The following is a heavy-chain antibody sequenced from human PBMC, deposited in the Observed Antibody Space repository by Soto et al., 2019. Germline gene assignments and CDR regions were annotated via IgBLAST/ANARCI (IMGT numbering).Heavy chain of an antibody. J-gene: IGHJ4*02. V-gene: IGHV3-11*04. CDR2: ISGSGDTI. Sequence: GGSLRLSCAASGFTFSDSYMTWIRQAPGKGLEWISYISGSGDTIYYADSLKGRFTVSRDNAKNSLYLQMNSLRAEDTAVYFCARAIAVGSTSLDYWGLGTRVTVSS. CDR3: ARAIAVGSTSLDY. CDR1: GFTFSDSY. D-gene: IGHD6-19*01.